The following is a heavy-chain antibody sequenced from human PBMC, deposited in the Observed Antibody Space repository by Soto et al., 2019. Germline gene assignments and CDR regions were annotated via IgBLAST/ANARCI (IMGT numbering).Heavy chain of an antibody. Sequence: QVQLQESGPKLVKPSQTLSLTCSVSGGSISTVGHYWTWIRQPPVKGLEWIGSIYPTGSTYYSKSLRSRLTKSVDTSKSQFSLRLSSVTAADTAVYYCARATGTLRSRNCDYWGQGSLVTVSS. J-gene: IGHJ4*02. D-gene: IGHD1-1*01. V-gene: IGHV4-31*03. CDR3: ARATGTLRSRNCDY. CDR1: GGSISTVGHY. CDR2: IYPTGST.